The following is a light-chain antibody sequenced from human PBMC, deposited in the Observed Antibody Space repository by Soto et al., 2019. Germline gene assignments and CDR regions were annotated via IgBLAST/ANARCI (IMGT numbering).Light chain of an antibody. Sequence: QSALTQPASVSGSPGQSITISCTGTSSDVGGYNYVSWCQQHPGKAPKLMISEVSNRPSGVSNRFSGSKSDNTASLTISGLQAEDEADYYCYSYTSSSTWVFGGGTKLTVL. CDR1: SSDVGGYNY. J-gene: IGLJ3*02. CDR3: YSYTSSSTWV. CDR2: EVS. V-gene: IGLV2-14*01.